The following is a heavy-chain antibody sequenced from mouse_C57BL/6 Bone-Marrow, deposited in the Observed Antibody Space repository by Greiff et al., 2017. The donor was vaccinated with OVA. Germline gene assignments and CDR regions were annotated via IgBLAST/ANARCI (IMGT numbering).Heavy chain of an antibody. CDR2: IDPENGDT. V-gene: IGHV14-4*01. Sequence: EVQLQQSGAELVRPGASVKLSCTASGFNIKDDYMHWVKERPEQGLEWIGWIDPENGDTEYASKFQGKATITADTSSKTFYLHLFSLTSEDTAVYYCTTYRYWGQGTTLTVSS. CDR1: GFNIKDDY. J-gene: IGHJ2*01. CDR3: TTYRY.